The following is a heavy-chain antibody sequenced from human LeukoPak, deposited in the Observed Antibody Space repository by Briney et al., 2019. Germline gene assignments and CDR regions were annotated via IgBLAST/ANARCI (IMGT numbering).Heavy chain of an antibody. D-gene: IGHD6-13*01. Sequence: PSETLSLTCTVSGGSISSGGYYWSWIRQHAGKGLEWIGYIYYSGSTYYNPSLKSRVTISVDTSKNQFSLKLSSVTAADTAVYYCARAGPVYSSSRTYDAFDIWGQGTMVTVSS. V-gene: IGHV4-31*03. J-gene: IGHJ3*02. CDR3: ARAGPVYSSSRTYDAFDI. CDR1: GGSISSGGYY. CDR2: IYYSGST.